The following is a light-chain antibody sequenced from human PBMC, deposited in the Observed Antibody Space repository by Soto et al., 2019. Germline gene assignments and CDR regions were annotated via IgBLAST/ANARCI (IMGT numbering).Light chain of an antibody. Sequence: DIQMTQSPSTLSASIGDRVTITCRASQSVSSWLGWYQQKPGKAPQLLIYDASSLKSGVPSRFSGSGSGTEFTLTISSLQPDDFATYYCQHYNSYSEAFGQGTKVDIK. CDR2: DAS. J-gene: IGKJ1*01. CDR1: QSVSSW. V-gene: IGKV1-5*01. CDR3: QHYNSYSEA.